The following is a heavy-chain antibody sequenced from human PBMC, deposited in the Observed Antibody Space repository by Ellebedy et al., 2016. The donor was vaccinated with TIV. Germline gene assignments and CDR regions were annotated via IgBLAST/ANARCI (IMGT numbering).Heavy chain of an antibody. Sequence: MPSETLSLTCGVYGGSFSGYFWSWIRQPPGKGLEWIGEINPSGTTNYNTSLKSRVTISVDTPKKQFSLRLTSVTAADTAVYYCARARGQYLYGSGSYFTNWGQGEMVTVSS. CDR2: INPSGTT. D-gene: IGHD3-10*01. J-gene: IGHJ4*02. CDR3: ARARGQYLYGSGSYFTN. CDR1: GGSFSGYF. V-gene: IGHV4-34*01.